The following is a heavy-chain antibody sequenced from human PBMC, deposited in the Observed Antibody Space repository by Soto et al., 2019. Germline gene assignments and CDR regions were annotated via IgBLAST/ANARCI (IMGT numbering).Heavy chain of an antibody. CDR3: ARVWQYYDSSGYFFDY. V-gene: IGHV1-69*13. D-gene: IGHD3-22*01. CDR1: GGTFSSYA. J-gene: IGHJ4*02. Sequence: SVKVSCTASGGTFSSYAISWVRQAPGQGLEWMGGIIPIFGTANYAQKFQGRVTITADESTSTAYMELSSLRSEDTAVYYCARVWQYYDSSGYFFDYWGQGTLVTVS. CDR2: IIPIFGTA.